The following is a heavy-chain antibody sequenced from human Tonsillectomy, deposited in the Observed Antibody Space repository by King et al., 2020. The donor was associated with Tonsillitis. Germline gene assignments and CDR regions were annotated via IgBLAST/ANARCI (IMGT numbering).Heavy chain of an antibody. J-gene: IGHJ3*02. Sequence: QLVQSGAEVKKPGASVKVSCKASGYTFTSYGISWVRQAPGQGLEWMGWISAYNGNTNYAQKLQGRVTMTTDTSTSTAYMDLRSLRSDDTAVYYCARDKHTYYYDSSGYSYDAFDIWGQGTMVTVSS. CDR2: ISAYNGNT. V-gene: IGHV1-18*01. CDR1: GYTFTSYG. CDR3: ARDKHTYYYDSSGYSYDAFDI. D-gene: IGHD3-22*01.